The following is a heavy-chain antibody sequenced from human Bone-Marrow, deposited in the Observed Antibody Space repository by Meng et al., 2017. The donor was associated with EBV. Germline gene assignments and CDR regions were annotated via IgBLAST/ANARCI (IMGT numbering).Heavy chain of an antibody. CDR3: ASLNWNDGFWRL. CDR2: ISGGGGGST. D-gene: IGHD1-1*01. CDR1: GFTLRTYD. Sequence: EVQLVESGGGLVQPGGSLRLSCAASGFTLRTYDMSWVRQAPGKGLEWVSGISGGGGGSTYYADSVKGRFTISIDTSDNTLYLQMNSLRAEDTAVYYCASLNWNDGFWRLWGQGTLVTVSS. V-gene: IGHV3-23*04. J-gene: IGHJ4*02.